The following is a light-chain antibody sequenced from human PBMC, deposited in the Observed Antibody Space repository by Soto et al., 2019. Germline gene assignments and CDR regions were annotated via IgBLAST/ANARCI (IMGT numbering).Light chain of an antibody. Sequence: DIVMTQSPLSLPVTPGEPASMSCRSSQSLLHSSGNNYLDWYVQKPGQSPQLLIYWGSYRASGVPGRFSGSGSGTDFTLKISRVEAEYVGLYYCMQGQQTPTTFGKGTRLAIK. V-gene: IGKV2-28*01. CDR2: WGS. J-gene: IGKJ5*01. CDR3: MQGQQTPTT. CDR1: QSLLHSSGNNY.